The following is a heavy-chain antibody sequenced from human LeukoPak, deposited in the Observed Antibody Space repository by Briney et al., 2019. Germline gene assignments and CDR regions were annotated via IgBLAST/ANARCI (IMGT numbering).Heavy chain of an antibody. J-gene: IGHJ6*02. V-gene: IGHV4-59*08. Sequence: PSETLSLTCTVSGGSISSYYWSWIRQPPGKGLEWIGYIYYSGSTNYNPSLKSRVTISVDTSKNQFSLKLSSVTAADTAVYYCARHLANYDILTGLFRSYYYYGMDVWGQGTTVTVSS. CDR3: ARHLANYDILTGLFRSYYYYGMDV. CDR1: GGSISSYY. CDR2: IYYSGST. D-gene: IGHD3-9*01.